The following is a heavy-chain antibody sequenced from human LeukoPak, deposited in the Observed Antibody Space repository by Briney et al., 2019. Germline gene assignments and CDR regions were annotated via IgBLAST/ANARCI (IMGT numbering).Heavy chain of an antibody. Sequence: SQTLSLTCTVSGGSISSGDYYWSWIRQPPGKGLEWIGYIYYSGSTYYNPSLKSRVTTSVDTSKNQFSLKLSSVTAADTAVYYCARDVEDCSSTSCYHYYYGMDVWGKGTTVTVSS. D-gene: IGHD2-2*01. J-gene: IGHJ6*04. CDR1: GGSISSGDYY. V-gene: IGHV4-30-4*01. CDR3: ARDVEDCSSTSCYHYYYGMDV. CDR2: IYYSGST.